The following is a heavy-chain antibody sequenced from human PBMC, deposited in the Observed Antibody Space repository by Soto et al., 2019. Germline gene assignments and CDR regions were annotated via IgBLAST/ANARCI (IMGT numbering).Heavy chain of an antibody. D-gene: IGHD3-3*01. J-gene: IGHJ6*02. CDR3: AKDRSPGIIICGGVPRF. Sequence: EVQVLESGGGLAQPGGSLRLSCTASGFTFSNYAMTWVRQAPGKGLEWVSTISIAGGTTYYADSVKGRFTISRDNPKHTLYLHMYSQGAADAGVYFCAKDRSPGIIICGGVPRFWGLGTTVTLSS. CDR1: GFTFSNYA. CDR2: ISIAGGTT. V-gene: IGHV3-23*01.